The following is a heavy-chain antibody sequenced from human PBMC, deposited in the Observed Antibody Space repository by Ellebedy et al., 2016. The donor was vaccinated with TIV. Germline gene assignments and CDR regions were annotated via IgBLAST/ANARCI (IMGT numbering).Heavy chain of an antibody. D-gene: IGHD3-10*01. CDR1: GFTFSSYA. CDR2: ISGSGGST. V-gene: IGHV3-23*01. J-gene: IGHJ4*02. Sequence: GESLKISCAASGFTFSSYAMSWVRQAPGKGLEWVSAISGSGGSTYYADSVKGRFTISRDNSKNTLYLQMNSLRAEDTAVYYCAKDRGYYGSGTYYGGNFEYWGQGTLVTVSS. CDR3: AKDRGYYGSGTYYGGNFEY.